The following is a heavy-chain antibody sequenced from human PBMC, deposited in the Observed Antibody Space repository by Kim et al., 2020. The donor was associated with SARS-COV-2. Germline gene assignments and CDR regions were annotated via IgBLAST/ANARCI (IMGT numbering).Heavy chain of an antibody. J-gene: IGHJ5*02. CDR2: T. V-gene: IGHV1-2*02. D-gene: IGHD6-19*01. Sequence: THYAQKFEGRVTMTSDTSITTAYMEVSGLRYDDTAVYYCARSVASSPHDHWGQGTLVTVSS. CDR3: ARSVASSPHDH.